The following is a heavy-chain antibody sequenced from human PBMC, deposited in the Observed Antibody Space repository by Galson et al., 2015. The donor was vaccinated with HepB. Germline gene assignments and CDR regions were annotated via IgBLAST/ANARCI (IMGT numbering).Heavy chain of an antibody. D-gene: IGHD1-1*01. J-gene: IGHJ3*02. CDR2: IIPILGIA. CDR1: GGTFSSYA. Sequence: SVKVSCRASGGTFSSYAISWVRQAPGQGLEWMGRIIPILGIANYAQKFQGRVTITADKSTSTAYMELSSLRSEDTAVYYCASPGTTGTTDAFDIWGQGTMVTVSS. CDR3: ASPGTTGTTDAFDI. V-gene: IGHV1-69*04.